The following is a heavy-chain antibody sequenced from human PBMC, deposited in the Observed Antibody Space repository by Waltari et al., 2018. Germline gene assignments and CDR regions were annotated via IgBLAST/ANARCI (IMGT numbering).Heavy chain of an antibody. CDR1: DFRLASSA. CDR3: ARDYCDRTNCHGMDV. D-gene: IGHD3-22*01. CDR2: ISYNGRNI. J-gene: IGHJ6*02. Sequence: VPLVESGVGAVQPGRSLRVALEASDFRLASSAMLWVRQAPGKGLEWVAVISYNGRNIYYVDSVKGRFTISRDNSKKTLYMQMNSLRAEDTAVYYCARDYCDRTNCHGMDVWGQGTTVTVSS. V-gene: IGHV3-30*03.